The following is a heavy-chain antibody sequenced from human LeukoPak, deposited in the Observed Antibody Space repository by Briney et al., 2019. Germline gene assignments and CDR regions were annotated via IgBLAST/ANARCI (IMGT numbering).Heavy chain of an antibody. J-gene: IGHJ4*02. Sequence: SETLSLTCTVSGASISSYYWSWIRQPPGKGLEWIGYFDYSGSTNYNPSLKSRVTISVDTSRNQFSLKLNSVTAADTAVYYCARGVTADLCFAYWGQGPLVTVSS. V-gene: IGHV4-59*01. D-gene: IGHD2-21*02. CDR1: GASISSYY. CDR3: ARGVTADLCFAY. CDR2: FDYSGST.